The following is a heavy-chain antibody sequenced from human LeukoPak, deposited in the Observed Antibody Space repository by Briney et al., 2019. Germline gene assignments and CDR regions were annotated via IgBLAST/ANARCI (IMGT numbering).Heavy chain of an antibody. CDR1: GFTFSSYA. V-gene: IGHV3-30*04. CDR3: ARAARGSVGMWFDP. D-gene: IGHD2-15*01. J-gene: IGHJ5*02. Sequence: GGSLRLSCAASGFTFSSYAMHWVRQAPGKGLEWVAVISYDGSNKYYADSVKGRFTISRDNSKNTLYLQMNSLRTEDTAVYYCARAARGSVGMWFDPWGLGTLVTVSS. CDR2: ISYDGSNK.